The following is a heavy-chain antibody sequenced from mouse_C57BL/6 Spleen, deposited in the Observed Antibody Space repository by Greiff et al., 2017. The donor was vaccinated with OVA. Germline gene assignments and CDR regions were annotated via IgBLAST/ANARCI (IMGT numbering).Heavy chain of an antibody. CDR1: GYTFTEYT. V-gene: IGHV1-62-2*01. Sequence: VQVVESGAELVKPGASVKLSCKASGYTFTEYTIHWVKQRSGQGLAWIGWFYPGSGSIKYNEKFKDKATLTADKSSSTVYMELSRLTSEDSAVYFCARHEGSNSYYYAMDYWGQGTSVTVSS. J-gene: IGHJ4*01. CDR3: ARHEGSNSYYYAMDY. CDR2: FYPGSGSI. D-gene: IGHD2-5*01.